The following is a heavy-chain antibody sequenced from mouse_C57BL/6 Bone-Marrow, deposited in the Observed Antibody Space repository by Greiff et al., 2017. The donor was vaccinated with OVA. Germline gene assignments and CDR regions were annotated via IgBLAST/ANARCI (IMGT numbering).Heavy chain of an antibody. CDR2: IYPSDSET. D-gene: IGHD1-1*01. CDR3: ARSALLRSVDY. J-gene: IGHJ2*01. Sequence: QVQLQQPGAELVRPGSSVKLSCKASGYTFTSYWMDWVKQRPGQGLEWIGNIYPSDSETHYNQKFKDKATLTVDKSSSTAYMQLSSLTSEDSAVYYCARSALLRSVDYWGQGTTLTVSS. V-gene: IGHV1-61*01. CDR1: GYTFTSYW.